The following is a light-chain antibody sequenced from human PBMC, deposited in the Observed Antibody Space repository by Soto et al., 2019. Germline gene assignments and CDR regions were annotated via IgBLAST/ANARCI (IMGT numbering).Light chain of an antibody. J-gene: IGKJ1*01. CDR2: GVF. V-gene: IGKV3-20*01. CDR3: QQGDIWPWT. Sequence: EIVLTQSPGTLSLSPGERATLSCRASQSVSSSQLAWYQQKPGQAPRLLISGVFVRATGIPGRFSGSGSGTEFTLTISSLQSEDFATYYCQQGDIWPWTFGQGTKVDIK. CDR1: QSVSSSQ.